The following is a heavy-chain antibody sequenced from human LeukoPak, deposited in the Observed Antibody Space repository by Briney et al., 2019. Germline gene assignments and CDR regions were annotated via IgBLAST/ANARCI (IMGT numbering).Heavy chain of an antibody. J-gene: IGHJ4*02. CDR2: ISGSGGST. D-gene: IGHD5-18*01. V-gene: IGHV3-23*01. Sequence: GGSLRLSCAVSGITLSNYGMSWVRQAPGKGLEWVAGISGSGGSTNYADSVKGRFTISRDNPKNTLYLQMNSLRAEDTAVYYCAKDGTAMVSYYFDYWGQGTLVTVSS. CDR3: AKDGTAMVSYYFDY. CDR1: GITLSNYG.